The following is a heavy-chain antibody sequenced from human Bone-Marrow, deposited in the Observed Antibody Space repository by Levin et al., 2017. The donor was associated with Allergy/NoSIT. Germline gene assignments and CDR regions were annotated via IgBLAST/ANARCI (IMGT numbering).Heavy chain of an antibody. CDR1: GYTFTSYD. CDR2: MNPNSGNT. CDR3: ARTSYYYDSSGYYYFFDY. J-gene: IGHJ4*02. D-gene: IGHD3-22*01. V-gene: IGHV1-8*01. Sequence: ASVKVSCKASGYTFTSYDINWVRQATGQGLEWMGWMNPNSGNTGYAQKFQGRVTMTRNTSISTAYMELSSLRSEDTAVYYCARTSYYYDSSGYYYFFDYWGQGTLVTVSS.